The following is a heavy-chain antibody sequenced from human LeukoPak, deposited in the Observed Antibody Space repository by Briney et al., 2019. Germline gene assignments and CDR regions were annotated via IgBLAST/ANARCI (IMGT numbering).Heavy chain of an antibody. V-gene: IGHV3-33*06. CDR2: IWYDGSNK. D-gene: IGHD5-12*01. CDR3: AKDTSGYDFGFDY. CDR1: GFTFSSYG. J-gene: IGHJ4*02. Sequence: PERSLRLSCAASGFTFSSYGMRWVRQAPGKGLEWVAVIWYDGSNKYYADSVKGRFTISRDNSKNTLYLQMNSLRAEDTAVYYCAKDTSGYDFGFDYWGQGTLVTVSS.